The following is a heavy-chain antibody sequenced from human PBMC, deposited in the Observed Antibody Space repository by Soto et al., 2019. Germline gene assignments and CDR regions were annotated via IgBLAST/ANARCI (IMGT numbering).Heavy chain of an antibody. CDR1: GGTFSRYV. Sequence: QVQLVQSGAEVKKPGSSVKVSCKASGGTFSRYVISWVRQAPGQGLEWMGGIMLIFGRANYAQKFQGRVSITAEESTNTVYMELSSLTSEDTAVYYCARGGSSWARSDYWGQGSLVTVSS. V-gene: IGHV1-69*01. CDR3: ARGGSSWARSDY. D-gene: IGHD6-13*01. CDR2: IMLIFGRA. J-gene: IGHJ4*02.